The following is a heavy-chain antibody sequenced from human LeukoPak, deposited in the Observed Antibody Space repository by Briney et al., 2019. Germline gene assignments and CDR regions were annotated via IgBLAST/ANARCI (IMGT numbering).Heavy chain of an antibody. CDR2: ISGSGGST. D-gene: IGHD3-22*01. CDR1: GFTFSSYA. J-gene: IGHJ6*02. V-gene: IGHV3-23*01. CDR3: AKDLRYDSSGYNVYYYYYGMDV. Sequence: PGGSLRLSCAASGFTFSSYAMSWVRQAPGKGLEWVSAISGSGGSTYYADSVKGRFTISRDNSKNTLYLQMNSLRAEDTAVYYCAKDLRYDSSGYNVYYYYYGMDVWGQGTTVTVSS.